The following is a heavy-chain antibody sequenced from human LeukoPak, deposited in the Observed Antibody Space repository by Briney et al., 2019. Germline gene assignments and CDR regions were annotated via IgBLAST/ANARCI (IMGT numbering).Heavy chain of an antibody. CDR1: GYTFTSYD. J-gene: IGHJ1*01. D-gene: IGHD6-13*01. CDR3: ARTTAAAGTSEYFQH. V-gene: IGHV1-8*01. CDR2: MNPNSGNT. Sequence: ASVKVSCKASGYTFTSYDINWVRQATGQGLEWMGWMNPNSGNTGYAQKFQGRVIMTRNTSISTAYMELSSLRSEDTAVYYCARTTAAAGTSEYFQHWGQGTLVTVSS.